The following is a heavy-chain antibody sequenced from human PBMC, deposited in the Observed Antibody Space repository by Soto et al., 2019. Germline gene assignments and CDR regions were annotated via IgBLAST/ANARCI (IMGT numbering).Heavy chain of an antibody. CDR1: GYTFTSYG. Sequence: GASVKVSCKASGYTFTSYGISWVRQAPGQGLEWMGWISAYNGNTNYAQKLQGRVTMTTDTSTSTAYMELSSLRSEDTAVYYCATASVFKTLKFDYWGQGTLVTVSS. J-gene: IGHJ4*02. D-gene: IGHD2-2*01. CDR2: ISAYNGNT. CDR3: ATASVFKTLKFDY. V-gene: IGHV1-18*01.